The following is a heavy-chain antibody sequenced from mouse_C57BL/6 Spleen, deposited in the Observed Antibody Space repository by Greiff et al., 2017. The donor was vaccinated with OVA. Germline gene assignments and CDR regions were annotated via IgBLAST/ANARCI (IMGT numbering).Heavy chain of an antibody. CDR1: GFSLTSYG. J-gene: IGHJ1*03. CDR3: ARSPMGDWYFDV. CDR2: IWSGGST. D-gene: IGHD1-1*02. Sequence: QVQLQQSGPGLVQPSQSLSITCTVSGFSLTSYGVHWVRQSPGKGLEWLGVIWSGGSTDYNAAFISRLSISKDNSKSQVFFKMNSLQADDTAIYCCARSPMGDWYFDVWGTGTTVTVSS. V-gene: IGHV2-2*01.